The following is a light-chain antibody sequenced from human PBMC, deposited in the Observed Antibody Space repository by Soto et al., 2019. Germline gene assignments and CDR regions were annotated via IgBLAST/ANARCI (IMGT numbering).Light chain of an antibody. CDR3: QQRSNWPPIT. Sequence: LVMTQSPATLSVSPGERATLSCRTSQSVSSNLAWYQQKPGQAPRLLIYGASTRATGIPARFSGSGSGTDFTLTISSLEPEDFAVYYCQQRSNWPPITFGQGTRLEIK. CDR2: GAS. V-gene: IGKV3-11*01. J-gene: IGKJ5*01. CDR1: QSVSSN.